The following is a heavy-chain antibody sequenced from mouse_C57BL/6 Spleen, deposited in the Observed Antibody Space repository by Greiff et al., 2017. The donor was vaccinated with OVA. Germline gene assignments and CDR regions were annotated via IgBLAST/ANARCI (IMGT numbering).Heavy chain of an antibody. CDR3: ARGNYGNYDAMDY. V-gene: IGHV5-4*01. Sequence: EVHLVESGGGLVKPGGSLKLSCAASGFTFSSYAMSWVRQTPEKRLEWVATISDGGSYTYYPDNVKGRFTISRDNAKNNLYLQMSHLKSEDTAMYYCARGNYGNYDAMDYWGQGTSVTVSS. D-gene: IGHD2-1*01. CDR1: GFTFSSYA. CDR2: ISDGGSYT. J-gene: IGHJ4*01.